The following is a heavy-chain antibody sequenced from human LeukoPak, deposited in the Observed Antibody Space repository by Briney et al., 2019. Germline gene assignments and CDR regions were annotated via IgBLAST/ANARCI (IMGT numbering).Heavy chain of an antibody. D-gene: IGHD6-19*01. Sequence: PGGSLRLSCAAFGFTFSSYAMSWVRQPPGKGLEWIGEINHSGSTNYNPSLKSRVIVSVDTSKNQFSLKLSSVAAADTAVYYCARMLDKGGWNFFDYWGQGTLVTVSS. J-gene: IGHJ4*02. CDR3: ARMLDKGGWNFFDY. V-gene: IGHV4-34*01. CDR1: GFTFSSYA. CDR2: INHSGST.